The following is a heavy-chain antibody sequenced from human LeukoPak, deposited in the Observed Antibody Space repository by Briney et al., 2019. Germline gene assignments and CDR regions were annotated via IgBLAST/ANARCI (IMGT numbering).Heavy chain of an antibody. D-gene: IGHD2-21*02. V-gene: IGHV4-61*01. Sequence: SETLSLTCTVSGGSVSNASYYWRWIRQPPGKGLDWIGYVYYSGSTNYSPSLQSRVTVSVDTSKNQFSLKLTSVTAADTAVYYCARHGHHGDHDYWGQGTLVTVSS. CDR3: ARHGHHGDHDY. CDR1: GGSVSNASYY. J-gene: IGHJ4*02. CDR2: VYYSGST.